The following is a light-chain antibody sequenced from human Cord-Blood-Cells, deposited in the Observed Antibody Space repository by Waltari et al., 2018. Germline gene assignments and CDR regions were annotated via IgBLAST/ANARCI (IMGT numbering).Light chain of an antibody. CDR1: KLGDKY. Sequence: SYELTQPPSVSVSPGQTASITCSGDKLGDKYACWYQQKPGQSPVLVIYQDSKRPSGILERFSGSNSGNTATLTISGTQAMDEADYYCQACDSSTVVFGGGTKLTVL. J-gene: IGLJ2*01. CDR3: QACDSSTVV. V-gene: IGLV3-1*01. CDR2: QDS.